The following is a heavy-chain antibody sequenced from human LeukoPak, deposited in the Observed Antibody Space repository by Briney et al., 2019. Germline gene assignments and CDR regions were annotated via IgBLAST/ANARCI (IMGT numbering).Heavy chain of an antibody. V-gene: IGHV3-30*03. CDR3: ARDHYYGDYGLAYFDY. CDR1: GFTFSRYG. CDR2: ISYDGSNK. D-gene: IGHD4-17*01. Sequence: PGRSLRLSCAASGFTFSRYGMHWVRQAPGKGLEWVSIISYDGSNKYYADSVKGRFTISRDNSKNTLYLEMNSLRAEDTAVYYCARDHYYGDYGLAYFDYWGQGTLVTVSS. J-gene: IGHJ4*02.